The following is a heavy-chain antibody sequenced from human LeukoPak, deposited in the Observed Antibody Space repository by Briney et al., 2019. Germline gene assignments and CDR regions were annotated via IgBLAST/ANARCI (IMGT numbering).Heavy chain of an antibody. CDR1: GYSISSGYY. Sequence: SETLSLTCAVSGYSISSGYYWGWIRQPPGKGLEWIGSIYLSGSTYYNPSLKSRVTISVDTSKNQFSLKLSSVTAADTAVYYCARDIVVPAASINWFDPWGQGTLVTVSS. V-gene: IGHV4-38-2*02. J-gene: IGHJ5*02. CDR2: IYLSGST. CDR3: ARDIVVPAASINWFDP. D-gene: IGHD2-2*01.